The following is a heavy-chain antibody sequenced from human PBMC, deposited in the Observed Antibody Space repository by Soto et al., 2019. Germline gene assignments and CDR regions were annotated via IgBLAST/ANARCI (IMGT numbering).Heavy chain of an antibody. CDR1: GDSVSSNSAA. V-gene: IGHV6-1*01. D-gene: IGHD3-10*01. J-gene: IGHJ4*02. Sequence: SQTLSLTCVISGDSVSSNSAAWNWIRQSPSSGLEWLGRTFYRSKWYNEYAVSVNSRITINPDTVKNQFSLQLRSLTPDDTAVYYCTRFGGDENYWGQGTPVTVSS. CDR2: TFYRSKWYN. CDR3: TRFGGDENY.